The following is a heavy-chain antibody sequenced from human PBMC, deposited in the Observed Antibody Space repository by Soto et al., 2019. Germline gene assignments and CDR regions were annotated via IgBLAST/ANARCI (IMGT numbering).Heavy chain of an antibody. CDR2: ISSSSSTI. V-gene: IGHV3-48*01. D-gene: IGHD1-1*01. Sequence: GGSLRLSCAASGFTFSSYSMNWVRQAPGKGLEWVSYISSSSSTIYYADSVKGRFTISRDNAKNSLYLQMNSLRAEDTAVYYCANEDHWGAGTTEFDYWGQGTLVTVS. CDR1: GFTFSSYS. CDR3: ANEDHWGAGTTEFDY. J-gene: IGHJ4*02.